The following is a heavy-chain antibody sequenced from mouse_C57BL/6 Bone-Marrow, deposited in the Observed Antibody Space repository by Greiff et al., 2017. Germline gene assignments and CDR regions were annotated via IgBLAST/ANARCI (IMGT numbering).Heavy chain of an antibody. CDR3: ASSAFITTAVAGGFAY. CDR1: GYTFTSYW. J-gene: IGHJ3*01. D-gene: IGHD1-1*01. CDR2: IHPNSGST. Sequence: QVQLKQPGAELVKPGASVKLSCKASGYTFTSYWMHWVKQRPGQGLEWIGMIHPNSGSTNYNEKFKSKATLTVDKSSSTAYMQLSSLTSEDSAVYYFASSAFITTAVAGGFAYWGQGTLVTVSA. V-gene: IGHV1-64*01.